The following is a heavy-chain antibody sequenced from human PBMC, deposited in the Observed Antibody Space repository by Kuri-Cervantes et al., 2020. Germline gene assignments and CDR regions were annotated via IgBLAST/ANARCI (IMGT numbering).Heavy chain of an antibody. J-gene: IGHJ1*01. Sequence: ASVKVSCKASGYTFTSYGISWVRQAPGQGLEWMGWISAYNGDTNYAQKLQGRVTMTTDTSTSTAYMELRSLRSDDTAVYYCARGASRTVSGVGVNFPEYFQFWGQGSLVTVSS. D-gene: IGHD1-26*01. CDR2: ISAYNGDT. CDR3: ARGASRTVSGVGVNFPEYFQF. CDR1: GYTFTSYG. V-gene: IGHV1-18*01.